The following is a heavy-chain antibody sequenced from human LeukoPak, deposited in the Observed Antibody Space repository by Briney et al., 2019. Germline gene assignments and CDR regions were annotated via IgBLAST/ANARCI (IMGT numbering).Heavy chain of an antibody. CDR3: ARVGEKNLDYYFDY. Sequence: ASVKGSCKASGFTFTNYGITWVRQAPGQGLEWMVWISAYNGDTNYAQKLRYGVTRTTDTSTSTDYMELRSVRSDDTAVYYCARVGEKNLDYYFDYWGQGTLVTVSS. J-gene: IGHJ4*02. CDR2: ISAYNGDT. V-gene: IGHV1-18*04. D-gene: IGHD3-10*01. CDR1: GFTFTNYG.